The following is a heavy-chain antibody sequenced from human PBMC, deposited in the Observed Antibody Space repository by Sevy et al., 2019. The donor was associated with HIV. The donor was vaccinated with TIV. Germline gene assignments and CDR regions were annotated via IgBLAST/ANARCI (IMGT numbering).Heavy chain of an antibody. J-gene: IGHJ4*02. Sequence: SETLSLTCTVSGDFLSSNDYYWAWIRQPPGKGLDWIGSIYYSGSTYYNPSLKSRVTISVDTSKNQFSLKLRSVIAADTAVYYCAREGPRIAQFDYWGQGTLVTVSS. CDR3: AREGPRIAQFDY. CDR2: IYYSGST. CDR1: GDFLSSNDYY. V-gene: IGHV4-39*02. D-gene: IGHD6-13*01.